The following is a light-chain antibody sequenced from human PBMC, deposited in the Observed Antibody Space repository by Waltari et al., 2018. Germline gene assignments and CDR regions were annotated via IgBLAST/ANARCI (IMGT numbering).Light chain of an antibody. J-gene: IGKJ1*01. CDR2: DTS. CDR1: PSVSTSY. CDR3: QLYDSAWT. Sequence: IVLTQSPGTMSLSPGDVATLPCRTSPSVSTSYVAWYQQKPGQAPRPLIYDTSSRATGIPDRFSGSGSGTDFTLTISSLKPEDFAVYYCQLYDSAWTFGQGTKVEIK. V-gene: IGKV3-20*01.